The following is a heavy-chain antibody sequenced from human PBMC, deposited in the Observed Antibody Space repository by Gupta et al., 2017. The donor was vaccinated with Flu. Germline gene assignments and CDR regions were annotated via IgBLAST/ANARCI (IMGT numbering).Heavy chain of an antibody. Sequence: MHWGRQAPGQGPEWMGIINPSDGSTSYAQKFQGRVTMTRGTSTSTMYMDLSSLRSEDTAVYYCARGICSGGSCYADYWGQGTLVTVSS. CDR3: ARGICSGGSCYADY. D-gene: IGHD2-15*01. V-gene: IGHV1-46*03. J-gene: IGHJ4*02. CDR2: INPSDGST.